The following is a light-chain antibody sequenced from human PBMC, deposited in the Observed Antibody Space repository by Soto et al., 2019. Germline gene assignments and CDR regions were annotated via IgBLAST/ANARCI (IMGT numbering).Light chain of an antibody. Sequence: EIQMTQSPSSLSASVGDRVAITCQASQDINNYLNWYQQKPGKAPKLLIYDASHLETGVPSRFSGSGSGTEFTLTISSLQPDDFATYYCQQYNTYSTFGQGTLLEIK. CDR1: QDINNY. CDR3: QQYNTYST. J-gene: IGKJ5*01. CDR2: DAS. V-gene: IGKV1-33*01.